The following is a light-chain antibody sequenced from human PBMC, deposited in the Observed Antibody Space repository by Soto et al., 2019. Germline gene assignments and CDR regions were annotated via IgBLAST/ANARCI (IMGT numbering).Light chain of an antibody. J-gene: IGLJ2*01. Sequence: QSVLTQAPSASGTPGQRVTISCSGSSSNIGSNFVYWYQQFPGTAPKLLIYRNNQRPSGVPDRFSGSKSGTSASLVISGLPSEDEADYYCAAWDNSLSGVVFGGGTKLTVL. CDR1: SSNIGSNF. V-gene: IGLV1-47*01. CDR2: RNN. CDR3: AAWDNSLSGVV.